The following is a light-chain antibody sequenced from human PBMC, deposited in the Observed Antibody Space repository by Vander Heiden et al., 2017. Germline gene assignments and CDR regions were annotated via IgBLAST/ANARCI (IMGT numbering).Light chain of an antibody. CDR2: DAS. CDR1: QSVSSY. CDR3: QQRSNWPPLT. V-gene: IGKV3-11*01. J-gene: IGKJ4*01. Sequence: IVLTQSPATVSLSPGERATLSCRASQSVSSYLAWYQQKPGQAPRLLIYDASNRATGIPARFSGSRSGTDVTLTISSLEPEDFAVYYCQQRSNWPPLTFGGGTKVEIK.